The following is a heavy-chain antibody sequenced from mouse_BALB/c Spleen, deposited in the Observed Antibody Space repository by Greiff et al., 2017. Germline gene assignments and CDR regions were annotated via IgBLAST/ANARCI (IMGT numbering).Heavy chain of an antibody. J-gene: IGHJ4*01. CDR1: GFNFKDYY. V-gene: IGHV14-4*02. CDR2: IDPENGGT. CDR3: NANEYYGLYAMDY. D-gene: IGHD1-2*01. Sequence: VHVKQPGAELVRPGASVKLSCTASGFNFKDYYMHWVKQRPEQGLEWIGWIDPENGGTEYAPKFQGKATLTADTSSNTAYLQLSSLTSEDTAVYYCNANEYYGLYAMDYWGQGTSVTVSS.